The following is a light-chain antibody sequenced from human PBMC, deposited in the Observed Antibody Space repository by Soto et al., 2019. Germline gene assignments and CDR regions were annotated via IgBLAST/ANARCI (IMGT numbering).Light chain of an antibody. CDR1: SSNIGNNY. V-gene: IGLV1-51*02. CDR3: GTWDSSLSAWV. J-gene: IGLJ3*02. CDR2: ENN. Sequence: QSVLTQPPSVSEAPGPKVTISCSGSSSNIGNNYVSWYQQLPGTAPKLLIYENNKRPSGSPDRFSGSKSGTSATLGITGLQTGDEADYYCGTWDSSLSAWVFGGGTKLTVL.